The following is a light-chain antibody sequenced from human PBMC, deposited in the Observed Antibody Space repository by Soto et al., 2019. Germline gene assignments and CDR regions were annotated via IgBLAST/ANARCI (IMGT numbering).Light chain of an antibody. J-gene: IGKJ1*01. Sequence: DIQMTQSPSSLSASVGDRVTITCRASQSISSYLNWYQQKPGKAPKLLIYDASSLESGVPSRFSGSGSGTEFTLTISSLQPDDFATYYCQQYNSYGTFGQGTKGDIK. CDR3: QQYNSYGT. V-gene: IGKV1-5*01. CDR1: QSISSY. CDR2: DAS.